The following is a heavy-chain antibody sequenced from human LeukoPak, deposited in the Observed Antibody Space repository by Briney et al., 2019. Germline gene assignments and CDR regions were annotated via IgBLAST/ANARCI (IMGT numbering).Heavy chain of an antibody. J-gene: IGHJ4*02. CDR2: ISYDGSNK. D-gene: IGHD6-19*01. V-gene: IGHV3-30*04. CDR3: VNGLPQTMAVAGTGLDYVDY. Sequence: GGSLRLSCAASGFTFSGSATHWVRQAPGKGLEWVAVISYDGSNKYYADSVKGRFTISRDNSKNTLYLQMNSLRAEDTAVYYCVNGLPQTMAVAGTGLDYVDYWGQGTLVTVSS. CDR1: GFTFSGSA.